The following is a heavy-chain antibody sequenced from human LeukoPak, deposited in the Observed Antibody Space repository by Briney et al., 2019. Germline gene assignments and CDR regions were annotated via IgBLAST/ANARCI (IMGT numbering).Heavy chain of an antibody. CDR3: AKDDRGYGDYWFDY. D-gene: IGHD4-17*01. CDR1: GGSISSYY. Sequence: PSETLSLTCTVSGGSISSYYWSWIRQPPGKGLEWVSAISGSGGSTYYADSVKGRFTISRDNSKNTLYLQMNSLRAEDTAVYYCAKDDRGYGDYWFDYWGQGTLVTVSS. V-gene: IGHV3-23*01. J-gene: IGHJ4*02. CDR2: ISGSGGST.